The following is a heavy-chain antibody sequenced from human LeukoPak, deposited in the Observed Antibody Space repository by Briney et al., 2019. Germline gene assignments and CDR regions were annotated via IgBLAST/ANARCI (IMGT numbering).Heavy chain of an antibody. CDR1: GGSFSGYY. V-gene: IGHV4-34*01. Sequence: SETLSLTCAVYGGSFSGYYWSWIRQPPGKGLEWIGEINHSGSTNYNPSLKSRVTISVDTSKNQFSLKPSSVTAADTAVYYCARRLKQWLVQGGVGAFDIWGQGTMVTVSS. D-gene: IGHD6-19*01. J-gene: IGHJ3*02. CDR2: INHSGST. CDR3: ARRLKQWLVQGGVGAFDI.